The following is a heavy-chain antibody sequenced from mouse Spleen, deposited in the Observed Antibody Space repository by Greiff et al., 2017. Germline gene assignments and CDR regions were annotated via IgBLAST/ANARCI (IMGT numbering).Heavy chain of an antibody. Sequence: VKVVESGPGLVAPSQSLSITCTVSGFSLTSYGVHWVRQPPGKGLEWLGVIWAGGSTNYNSALMSRLSISKDNSKSQVFLKMNSLQTDDTAMYYCARGGGNYYYAMDYWGQGTSVTVSS. CDR3: ARGGGNYYYAMDY. V-gene: IGHV2-9*02. D-gene: IGHD2-1*01. CDR1: GFSLTSYG. J-gene: IGHJ4*01. CDR2: IWAGGST.